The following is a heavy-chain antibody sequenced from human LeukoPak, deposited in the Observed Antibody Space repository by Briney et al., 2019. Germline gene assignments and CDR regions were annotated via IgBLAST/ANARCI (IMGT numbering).Heavy chain of an antibody. Sequence: GGSLRLSCAASGLTFSSYAMHWVRQAPGKGLEWVAVISYDGSNKYYADSVKGRFTISRDNSKNTLCLQMNSLRAEDTAVYYCASGSSSWYREFLLDYWGQGTLVTVSS. D-gene: IGHD6-13*01. CDR2: ISYDGSNK. CDR1: GLTFSSYA. CDR3: ASGSSSWYREFLLDY. J-gene: IGHJ4*02. V-gene: IGHV3-30-3*01.